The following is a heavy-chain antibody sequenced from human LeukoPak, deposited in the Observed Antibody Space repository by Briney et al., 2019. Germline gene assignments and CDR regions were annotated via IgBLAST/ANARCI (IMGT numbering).Heavy chain of an antibody. J-gene: IGHJ4*02. CDR2: ISSSSSYI. CDR3: ATSLRSVSPLDY. Sequence: PGGSLRLSCAASGFTFSSYSMNWVRQAPGKGLEWVSSISSSSSYIYYADSVKGRFTISRDNAKNSLYLQMNSLRAEDTAVYYCATSLRSVSPLDYWGQGTLVTVSS. D-gene: IGHD5-12*01. V-gene: IGHV3-21*01. CDR1: GFTFSSYS.